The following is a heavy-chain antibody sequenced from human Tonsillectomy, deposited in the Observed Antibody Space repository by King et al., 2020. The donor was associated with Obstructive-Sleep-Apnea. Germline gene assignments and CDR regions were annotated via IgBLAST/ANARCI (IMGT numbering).Heavy chain of an antibody. J-gene: IGHJ6*02. D-gene: IGHD3-10*01. CDR3: ARSLGSGIRHYYHYGMDV. V-gene: IGHV4-31*03. Sequence: VQLQESGPGLVKPSQTLSLTCTVSGDSISNGKYHWSWIRQHPGKGLEWIGYIHHSGNPDYNPSLKSRVRMSVDTSKNQFSLTVKSVTAADTAVYFCARSLGSGIRHYYHYGMDVWGQGTTVTVSS. CDR2: IHHSGNP. CDR1: GDSISNGKYH.